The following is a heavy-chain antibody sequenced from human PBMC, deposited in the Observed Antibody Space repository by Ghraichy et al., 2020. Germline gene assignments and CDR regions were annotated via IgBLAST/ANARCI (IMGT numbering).Heavy chain of an antibody. CDR3: ARDMELSS. CDR1: GFTFKDSA. CDR2: ISASGANG. Sequence: SCAVSGFTFKDSAMTWVRQAPGKGLQWVSLISASGANGYYADSVKGRFTISRDNFKNTLYLQMNSLRADDTAVYHCARDMELSSWGQGILVSVSP. J-gene: IGHJ5*02. D-gene: IGHD1-7*01. V-gene: IGHV3-23*01.